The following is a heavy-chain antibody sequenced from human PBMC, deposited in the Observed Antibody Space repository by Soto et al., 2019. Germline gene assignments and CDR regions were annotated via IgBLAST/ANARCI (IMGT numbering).Heavy chain of an antibody. V-gene: IGHV4-30-4*01. CDR2: IYYSGST. CDR1: GGSISSGDYY. D-gene: IGHD5-12*01. J-gene: IGHJ4*02. Sequence: SETLSLTCTVSGGSISSGDYYWSWIRQPPGKGLEWIGYIYYSGSTYYNPSLKSRVTISVDTSKNQFSLRLGSVTAADTAVYYCASEDGYKRTYWGQGTQVTVSS. CDR3: ASEDGYKRTY.